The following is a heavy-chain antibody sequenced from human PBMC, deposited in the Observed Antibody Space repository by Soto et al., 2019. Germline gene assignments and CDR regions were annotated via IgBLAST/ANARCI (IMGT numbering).Heavy chain of an antibody. CDR1: GGTFSGYA. J-gene: IGHJ4*02. CDR2: IIPMFGTS. Sequence: QVQLVQSGAEVKKPGSSVKVSCKASGGTFSGYAISWVRQAPGQGLEWMGEIIPMFGTSNYAQKCQGRVTITADESTSTAYMELSSMRSEDTAVYYCARGSCSSTSCYKEYYFDLWGQVTLVTVSS. V-gene: IGHV1-69*01. CDR3: ARGSCSSTSCYKEYYFDL. D-gene: IGHD2-2*02.